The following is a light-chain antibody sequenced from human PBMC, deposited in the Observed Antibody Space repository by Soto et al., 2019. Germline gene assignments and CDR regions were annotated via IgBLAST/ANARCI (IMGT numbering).Light chain of an antibody. CDR3: QYLYLTGT. CDR1: QYLSSSY. V-gene: IGKV3-20*01. CDR2: ATS. J-gene: IGKJ1*01. Sequence: EIVLTQSPGTLSLSPGEGATLSCRASQYLSSSYLAWHQHKPGQAPRLLMYATSRRAAGIPERLSGSGSETEVALTISRVEPEEFAIYYFQYLYLTGTFGQGTKVEMK.